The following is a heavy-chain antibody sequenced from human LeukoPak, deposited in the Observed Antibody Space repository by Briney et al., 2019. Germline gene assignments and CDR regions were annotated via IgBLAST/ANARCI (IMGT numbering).Heavy chain of an antibody. CDR2: IKPDGGAM. V-gene: IGHV3-7*04. D-gene: IGHD1-1*01. CDR1: GFALSSHW. J-gene: IGHJ4*02. Sequence: GGSLRLSCAASGFALSSHWMNWVRQAPGKGLEWVANIKPDGGAMFYVDSVKGRFIISRDNAKNSVDLQMNSLRAEDAAVYYCARASLTGRALDYWGQGILVTVSS. CDR3: ARASLTGRALDY.